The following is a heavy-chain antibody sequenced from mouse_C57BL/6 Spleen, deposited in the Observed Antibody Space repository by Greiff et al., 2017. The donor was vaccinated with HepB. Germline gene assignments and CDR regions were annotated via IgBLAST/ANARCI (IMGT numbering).Heavy chain of an antibody. D-gene: IGHD1-1*01. Sequence: EVHLVESEGGLVQPGSSMKLSCTASGFTFSDYYMAWVRQVPEKGLEWVANINYDGSSTYYLDSLKSRFIISRDNAKNILYLQMSSLKSEDTATYYCARAEEAYYGSSYWYFDVWGTGTTVTVSS. J-gene: IGHJ1*03. CDR1: GFTFSDYY. CDR2: INYDGSST. V-gene: IGHV5-16*01. CDR3: ARAEEAYYGSSYWYFDV.